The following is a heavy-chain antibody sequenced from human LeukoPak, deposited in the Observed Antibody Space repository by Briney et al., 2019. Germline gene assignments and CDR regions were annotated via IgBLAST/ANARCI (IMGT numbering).Heavy chain of an antibody. J-gene: IGHJ4*02. CDR1: GFTFSDYY. D-gene: IGHD2-2*02. CDR2: ISSSGSTI. Sequence: GGSLRLSCAASGFTFSDYYMSWIRQAPGKGLEWVSYISSSGSTIYYADSVKGRFTISRDNAKNSLYLQMNSLRAEDTAVYYCARGGYCSSTSCYIMVGVDYWSQGTLVTVSS. CDR3: ARGGYCSSTSCYIMVGVDY. V-gene: IGHV3-11*01.